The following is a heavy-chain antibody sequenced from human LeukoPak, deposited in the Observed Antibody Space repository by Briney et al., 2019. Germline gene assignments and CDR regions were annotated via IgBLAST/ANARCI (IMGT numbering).Heavy chain of an antibody. Sequence: ASVKVSCKVSGYTLTELSMRWVRQAPGKGLEWMGGFDPEDGETIYAQKFQGRVTMTEDTSTDTAYMELSSLRSEDTAVYYCATDHRLGIGGAFDIWGQGTMVTVSS. V-gene: IGHV1-24*01. CDR3: ATDHRLGIGGAFDI. D-gene: IGHD7-27*01. J-gene: IGHJ3*02. CDR1: GYTLTELS. CDR2: FDPEDGET.